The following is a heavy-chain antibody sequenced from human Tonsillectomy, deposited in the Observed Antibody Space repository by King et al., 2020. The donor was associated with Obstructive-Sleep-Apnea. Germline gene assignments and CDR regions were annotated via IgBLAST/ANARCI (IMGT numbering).Heavy chain of an antibody. V-gene: IGHV3-73*01. CDR3: TTNDYGAHFDS. Sequence: VQLVESGGDLVQPGGSLKLSCAAAGFTFSGSAMHWVRQASWKGLEWVGRIRIKLNNYATAYVASVKGRFTISRDDSKNTAYLQMISLKTEDTAVYYCTTNDYGAHFDSWGQGTLVTVSS. CDR2: IRIKLNNYAT. J-gene: IGHJ4*02. CDR1: GFTFSGSA. D-gene: IGHD4-17*01.